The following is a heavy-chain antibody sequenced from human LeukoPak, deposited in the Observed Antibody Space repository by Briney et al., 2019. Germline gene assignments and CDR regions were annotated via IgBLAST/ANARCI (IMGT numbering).Heavy chain of an antibody. CDR1: GYTFMSHG. V-gene: IGHV1-18*01. Sequence: GASVKVSCKAYGYTFMSHGISWVRQAPGQGLEWMGWIGGSSSNTNYAQRLQGRVTMTTDTSTTTAYMELRSLRSDDTAVYYCARATGTWGHDGFDIWGQGTMDTVSS. J-gene: IGHJ3*02. CDR2: IGGSSSNT. D-gene: IGHD3-16*01. CDR3: ARATGTWGHDGFDI.